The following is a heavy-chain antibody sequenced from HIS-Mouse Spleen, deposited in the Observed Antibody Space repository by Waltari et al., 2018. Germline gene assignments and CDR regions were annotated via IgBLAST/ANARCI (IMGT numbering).Heavy chain of an antibody. V-gene: IGHV3-53*02. CDR1: GFTVSSTY. Sequence: EVQLVETGGGLIQPGGSLRLSCSASGFTVSSTYMSWFRQAPGKGLEWVSVIYSGGSTYYADSVKGRFTISRDNSKNTLYLQMNSLRAEDTAVYYCARVGRGAPDDAFDIWGQGTMVTVSS. CDR2: IYSGGST. CDR3: ARVGRGAPDDAFDI. D-gene: IGHD1-26*01. J-gene: IGHJ3*02.